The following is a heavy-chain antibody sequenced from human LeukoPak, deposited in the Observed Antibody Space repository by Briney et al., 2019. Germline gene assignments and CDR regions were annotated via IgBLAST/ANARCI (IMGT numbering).Heavy chain of an antibody. V-gene: IGHV4-59*01. CDR3: ARGRNDFWSGYTLDY. CDR2: IYYSGST. CDR1: GGSISSYY. Sequence: PSETLSLTCTVSGGSISSYYWSWIRQPPGKGLEWIGYIYYSGSTNYNPSLKSRVTISVDTSKNQFSLKLSSVTAADTAVYYCARGRNDFWSGYTLDYWGQGTLVTVSS. J-gene: IGHJ4*02. D-gene: IGHD3-3*01.